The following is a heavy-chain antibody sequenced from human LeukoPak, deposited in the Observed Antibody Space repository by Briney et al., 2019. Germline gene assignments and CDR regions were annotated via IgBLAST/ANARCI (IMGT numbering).Heavy chain of an antibody. CDR2: ISWNSGSI. J-gene: IGHJ4*02. CDR1: GFTFDDYA. CDR3: AKDKEGLDY. Sequence: GGSLRLSCAASGFTFDDYAMHWLRQAPGKGLEWVSGISWNSGSIGYADSVKGRFTISRDNAKNSLYLQMNSLRAEDTALYYCAKDKEGLDYWGQGTLVTVSS. V-gene: IGHV3-9*01.